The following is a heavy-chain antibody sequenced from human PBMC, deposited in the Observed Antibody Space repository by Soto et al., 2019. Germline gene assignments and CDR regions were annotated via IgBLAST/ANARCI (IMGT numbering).Heavy chain of an antibody. CDR3: ARVLPSSSPGAFDY. J-gene: IGHJ4*02. V-gene: IGHV1-69*13. CDR2: IIPIFGTA. Sequence: SVKVSWKASGGTFSSYAISWVRQAPGQGLEWMGGIIPIFGTANYAQKFQGRVTITADESTSTAYMELSSLRSEDTAVYYCARVLPSSSPGAFDYWGQGTLVTVSS. D-gene: IGHD6-6*01. CDR1: GGTFSSYA.